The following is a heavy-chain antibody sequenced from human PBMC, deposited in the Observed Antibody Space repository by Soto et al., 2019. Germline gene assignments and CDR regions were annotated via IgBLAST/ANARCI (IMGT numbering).Heavy chain of an antibody. D-gene: IGHD2-8*01. CDR1: GASVTSFY. J-gene: IGHJ4*02. Sequence: PSETLSLTCTVSGASVTSFYWSWLRQDPGKELEWIGYISDSGSTNYSPSLGSRVTISVDTSKNQFSLRLTSVTAPDTAVYYCARRNGIDFWGQGTLVTVSS. CDR3: ARRNGIDF. CDR2: ISDSGST. V-gene: IGHV4-59*08.